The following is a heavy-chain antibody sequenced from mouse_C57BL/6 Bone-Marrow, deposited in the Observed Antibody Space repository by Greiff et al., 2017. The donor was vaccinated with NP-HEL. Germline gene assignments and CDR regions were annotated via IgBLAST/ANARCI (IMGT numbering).Heavy chain of an antibody. Sequence: VQLQESGAELARPGASVKLSCKASGYTFTSYGISWVKQRTGQGLEWIGEIYPRSGNTYYNEKFKGKATLTADKSSSTAYMELRSLTSEDSAVYFCATLYYSNPAWFAYWGQGTLVTVSA. V-gene: IGHV1-81*01. CDR2: IYPRSGNT. CDR3: ATLYYSNPAWFAY. D-gene: IGHD2-5*01. J-gene: IGHJ3*01. CDR1: GYTFTSYG.